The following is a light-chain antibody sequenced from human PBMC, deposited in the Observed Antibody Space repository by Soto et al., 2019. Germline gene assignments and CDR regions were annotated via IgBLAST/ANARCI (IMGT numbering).Light chain of an antibody. Sequence: QLVLTQSPSASASLGASVKLTCTLSSGHSSYAIAWHQQQPEKGPRYLMKLYSDGSHSKGDGIPDRFSGSSSAAERDLIVSRLQAEAEADYYSQTWGTGIQVFGTGTKLTVL. CDR2: LYSDGSH. J-gene: IGLJ1*01. CDR1: SGHSSYA. V-gene: IGLV4-69*01. CDR3: QTWGTGIQV.